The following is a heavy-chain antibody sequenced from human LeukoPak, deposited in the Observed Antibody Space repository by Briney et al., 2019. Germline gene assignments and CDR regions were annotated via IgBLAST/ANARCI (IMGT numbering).Heavy chain of an antibody. J-gene: IGHJ4*02. V-gene: IGHV3-23*01. CDR3: AKDIPYYCSGGSCSQYYFDY. CDR1: GFTFSSYA. D-gene: IGHD2-15*01. CDR2: ISGSGGST. Sequence: GGSLRLSCAASGFTFSSYAMSWARQAPGKGLEWVSAISGSGGSTYYADSVKGRFTISRDNSKNTLYLQMNSLRAEDTAVYYCAKDIPYYCSGGSCSQYYFDYWGQGTLVTVSS.